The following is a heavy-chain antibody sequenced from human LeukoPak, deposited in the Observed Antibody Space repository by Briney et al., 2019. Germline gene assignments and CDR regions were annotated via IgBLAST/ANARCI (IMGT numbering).Heavy chain of an antibody. J-gene: IGHJ4*02. Sequence: PPQTLSLTCTVSGGSISSGGYYWSWIRQHPGKGLEWIGYIYYSGSTYYNPSLKSRVTISVDTSKNQFSLKLSSVTAADTAVYYCARWSYYDSSGPWYFDYWGQGTLVTVSS. D-gene: IGHD3-22*01. V-gene: IGHV4-31*03. CDR2: IYYSGST. CDR3: ARWSYYDSSGPWYFDY. CDR1: GGSISSGGYY.